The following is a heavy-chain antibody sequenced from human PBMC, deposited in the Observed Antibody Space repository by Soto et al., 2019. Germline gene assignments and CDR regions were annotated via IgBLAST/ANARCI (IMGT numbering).Heavy chain of an antibody. Sequence: PSQTLSLTCTVSGGSISSGGYYWSWIRKHPGKGLEWIGYIYYSGSTYYNPSLKSRVTISVDTSKNQFSLKLSSVTAADTAVYYCARDQPLLWFGESKAHDAFDIWGQGTMVTVSS. V-gene: IGHV4-31*03. D-gene: IGHD3-10*01. J-gene: IGHJ3*02. CDR3: ARDQPLLWFGESKAHDAFDI. CDR1: GGSISSGGYY. CDR2: IYYSGST.